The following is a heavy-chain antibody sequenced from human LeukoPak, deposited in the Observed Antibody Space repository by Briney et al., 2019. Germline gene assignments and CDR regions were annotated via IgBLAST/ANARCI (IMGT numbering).Heavy chain of an antibody. J-gene: IGHJ4*02. CDR1: GFIFGSYS. D-gene: IGHD3-22*01. CDR2: ISSSSTTI. Sequence: PGGSLRLSCAASGFIFGSYSMKWVRQAPGKGLEWVSYISSSSTTIYYADSVKGRFTISRDNAKNSLYLQMNSLRAEHTAVYYCTRDRHKYNYDSIGPPPYWGQGTLVTVSS. CDR3: TRDRHKYNYDSIGPPPY. V-gene: IGHV3-48*01.